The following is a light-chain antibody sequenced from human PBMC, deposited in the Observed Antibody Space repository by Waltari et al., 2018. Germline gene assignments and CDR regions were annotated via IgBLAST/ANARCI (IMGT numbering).Light chain of an antibody. CDR2: RTS. V-gene: IGKV1-5*03. Sequence: DIQVTQSPSTLSTSGGDRVTITCRASESIATWVAWYQQKPGQAPKLLIYRTSNLQSGVPPRFSGSGSGTEFPLTIRSLQPGDFATYFCQQYSYFSTFGQGTKLEIK. CDR1: ESIATW. CDR3: QQYSYFST. J-gene: IGKJ2*01.